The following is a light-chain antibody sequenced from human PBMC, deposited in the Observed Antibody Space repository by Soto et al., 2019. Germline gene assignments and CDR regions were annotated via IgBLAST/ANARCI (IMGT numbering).Light chain of an antibody. J-gene: IGKJ2*01. V-gene: IGKV3-11*01. CDR2: DAS. Sequence: EIVLTQSPATLSLSPGERATLSCRASQSLSSYLAWYQQKPGQAPRLLIYDASNRATGIPARFSGSGSGTDFTLTISRLEPEDFAVYYCQQHSNWPPYTFGQGTKLEIK. CDR3: QQHSNWPPYT. CDR1: QSLSSY.